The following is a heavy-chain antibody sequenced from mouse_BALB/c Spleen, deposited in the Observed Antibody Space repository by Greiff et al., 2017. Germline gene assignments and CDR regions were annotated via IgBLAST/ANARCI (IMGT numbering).Heavy chain of an antibody. CDR2: ISDGGSYT. V-gene: IGHV5-4*02. J-gene: IGHJ3*01. CDR3: ARDGLYGSSLFAY. Sequence: EVKLVESGGGLVKPGGSLKLSCAASGFTFSDYYMYWVRQTPEKRLEWVATISDGGSYTYYPDSVKGRFTISRDNAKNNLYLQMSSLKSEDTAMYYCARDGLYGSSLFAYWGQGTLVTVSA. CDR1: GFTFSDYY. D-gene: IGHD1-1*01.